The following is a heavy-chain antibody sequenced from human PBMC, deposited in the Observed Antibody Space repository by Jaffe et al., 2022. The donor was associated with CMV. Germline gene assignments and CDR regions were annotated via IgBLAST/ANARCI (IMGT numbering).Heavy chain of an antibody. CDR3: ARRMNSGWSEDYAFDI. Sequence: QLQLQESGPGLVKPSETLSLTCTVSGGSISSSSYYWGWIRQPPGKGLEWIGSIYYSGSTYYNPSLKSRVTISVDTSKNQFSLKLSSVTAADTAVYYCARRMNSGWSEDYAFDIWGQGTMVTVSS. D-gene: IGHD6-19*01. V-gene: IGHV4-39*01. J-gene: IGHJ3*02. CDR2: IYYSGST. CDR1: GGSISSSSYY.